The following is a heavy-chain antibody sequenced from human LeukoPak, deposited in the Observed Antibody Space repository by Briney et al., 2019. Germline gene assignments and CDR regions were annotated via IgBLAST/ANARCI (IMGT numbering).Heavy chain of an antibody. Sequence: PGASIQTSTNSVGYSFTSYCNGWWRRLPAKGREGMGIIYPCDSDTSYSPSLQGQVTISADKSISTAYLQWSGLKASGTAMYYCARIPYHYYGSGSYSNYYYYCMDVWGKGTTVTVSS. CDR3: ARIPYHYYGSGSYSNYYYYCMDV. V-gene: IGHV5-51*01. D-gene: IGHD3-10*01. J-gene: IGHJ6*03. CDR1: GYSFTSYC. CDR2: IYPCDSDT.